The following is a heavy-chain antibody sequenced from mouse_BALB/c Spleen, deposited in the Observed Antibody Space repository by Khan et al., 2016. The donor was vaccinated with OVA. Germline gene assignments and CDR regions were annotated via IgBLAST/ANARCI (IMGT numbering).Heavy chain of an antibody. Sequence: AQLKQSGPELVKPGASVKMSCKASGYTFTSYIMHWVKQKPGQGLEWIGYINPYNDGTKYNEKFKGKATLTSDKSSSIAYMDLNSLTSEDSAVYYCARDYGSSYWCAYWGQGTLVTVSA. CDR1: GYTFTSYI. D-gene: IGHD1-1*01. CDR2: INPYNDGT. J-gene: IGHJ3*01. V-gene: IGHV1S136*01. CDR3: ARDYGSSYWCAY.